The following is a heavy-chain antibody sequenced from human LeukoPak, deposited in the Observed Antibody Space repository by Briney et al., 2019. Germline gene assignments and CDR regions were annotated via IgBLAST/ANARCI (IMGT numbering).Heavy chain of an antibody. CDR2: IYHSGST. D-gene: IGHD2-21*02. V-gene: IGHV4-30-2*01. CDR3: ARGADVTEDKDAFDI. CDR1: GGSISSGAYD. Sequence: PSETLSLTCTVSGGSISSGAYDWSWIRQPPRKGLEWIGYIYHSGSTYFNPSLKSRVTISVDRSKNQFSLKLSSVTAADTAVYYCARGADVTEDKDAFDIWGQGTMVTVSS. J-gene: IGHJ3*02.